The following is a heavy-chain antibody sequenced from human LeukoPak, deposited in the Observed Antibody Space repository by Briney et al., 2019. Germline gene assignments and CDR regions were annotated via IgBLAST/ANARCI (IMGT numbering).Heavy chain of an antibody. CDR1: GGSFSGYY. CDR2: INHSGST. J-gene: IGHJ4*02. V-gene: IGHV4-34*01. D-gene: IGHD3-16*01. Sequence: SETLSLTCAVYGGSFSGYYWSWIRQPPGKGLEWIGEINHSGSTNYNPSLKSRVTISVDTSKNQFSLKLSSVTAADAAVYYCARGRGYFDYWGQGTLVTVSS. CDR3: ARGRGYFDY.